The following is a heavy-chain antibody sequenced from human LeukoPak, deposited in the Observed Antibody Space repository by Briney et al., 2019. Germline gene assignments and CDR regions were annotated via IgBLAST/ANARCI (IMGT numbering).Heavy chain of an antibody. D-gene: IGHD5-18*01. V-gene: IGHV4-39*07. CDR1: GGSISSSSYY. CDR2: IYYSGST. J-gene: IGHJ4*02. CDR3: ARRGGGYSYGYLVY. Sequence: PSETLSLTCTVSGGSISSSSYYWGWIRQPPGKGLEWIGSIYYSGSTYYNPSLKSRVTISVDTSKNQFSLKLSSVTAADTAVYYCARRGGGYSYGYLVYWGQGTLVTVSS.